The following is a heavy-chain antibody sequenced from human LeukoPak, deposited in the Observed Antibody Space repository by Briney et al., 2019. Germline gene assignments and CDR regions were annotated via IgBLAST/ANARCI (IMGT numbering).Heavy chain of an antibody. CDR3: ARADTMVRGVITL. CDR1: GGSMSSYF. CDR2: IYTSGST. D-gene: IGHD3-10*01. Sequence: SETLSLTCLVSGGSMSSYFWSWIRQPAGKGLEWIGRIYTSGSTNYNPSLKSRVTISVDTSKNQFSLKLSSVTAADTAVYYCARADTMVRGVITLWGQGTLVTVSS. J-gene: IGHJ4*02. V-gene: IGHV4-4*07.